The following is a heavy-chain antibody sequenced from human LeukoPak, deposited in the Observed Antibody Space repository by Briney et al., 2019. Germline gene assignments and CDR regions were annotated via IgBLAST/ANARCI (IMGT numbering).Heavy chain of an antibody. CDR3: AKVVQYTASTGTGLDY. CDR2: IWYDGSYK. V-gene: IGHV3-33*06. Sequence: PGGSLRLSCAASGFTFSNYGMHWVRQAPGKGLDWMAAIWYDGSYKYYADSVKGRFTISRDNSKNTLYLQMNSLRAEDTAVYYCAKVVQYTASTGTGLDYWGQGTLVTVSS. J-gene: IGHJ4*02. CDR1: GFTFSNYG. D-gene: IGHD6-13*01.